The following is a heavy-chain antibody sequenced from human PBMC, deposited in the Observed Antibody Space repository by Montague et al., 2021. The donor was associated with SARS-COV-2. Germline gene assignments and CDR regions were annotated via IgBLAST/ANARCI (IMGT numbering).Heavy chain of an antibody. V-gene: IGHV4-4*02. CDR1: DVSLSSSAW. D-gene: IGHD3/OR15-3a*01. J-gene: IGHJ4*02. Sequence: SETLSLTCVVSDVSLSSSAWWSWVRQSPGKGLEWVGETYLSGFTHYNQSVKSRVTISLDDSRSQFSLRLTSVTAADTAVYFCARGGLGNRGFDYWGQGALVTVSS. CDR2: TYLSGFT. CDR3: ARGGLGNRGFDY.